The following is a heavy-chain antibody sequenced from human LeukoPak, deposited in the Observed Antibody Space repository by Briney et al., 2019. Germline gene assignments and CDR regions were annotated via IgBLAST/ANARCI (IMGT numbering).Heavy chain of an antibody. CDR3: ARDSEIVVVPAASGTYYYGMDV. CDR1: GFTFSSYA. CDR2: ISYDGSNK. V-gene: IGHV3-30-3*01. Sequence: GGSLRLSCAASGFTFSSYAMHWVRQAPGKGLEWVAVISYDGSNKYYADSVKGRFTISRDNSKNTLYLQMNSLRAEDTAVYYCARDSEIVVVPAASGTYYYGMDVWGQGTTVTVSS. J-gene: IGHJ6*02. D-gene: IGHD2-2*01.